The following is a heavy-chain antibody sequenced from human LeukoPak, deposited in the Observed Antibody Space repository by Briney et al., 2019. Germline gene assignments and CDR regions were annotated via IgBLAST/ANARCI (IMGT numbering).Heavy chain of an antibody. CDR1: SDSISTFY. J-gene: IGHJ6*02. D-gene: IGHD6-19*01. V-gene: IGHV4-59*08. CDR3: ARRSAVAGTMDV. CDR2: IFSSGST. Sequence: PSETLSLTCTVSSDSISTFYWNWIRQPPGKGLEWIGYIFSSGSTIYNPSLKSRVTISVDTSKNQFSLRLSSVTAADTAVYYCARRSAVAGTMDVWGQGTTVTVSS.